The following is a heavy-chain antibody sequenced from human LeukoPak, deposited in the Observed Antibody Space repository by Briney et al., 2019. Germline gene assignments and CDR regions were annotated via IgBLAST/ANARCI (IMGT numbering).Heavy chain of an antibody. J-gene: IGHJ6*02. Sequence: RWASVKVSCKASGYTFTSYGISWVRQAPGQGLEWMGWISAYNGNTNYAQKLQGRVTMTTDTSTSTAYMELRSLRSDDTAVYYCARVKGSGYFWYYYYGMDVWGQGTTVTVSS. D-gene: IGHD3-22*01. CDR2: ISAYNGNT. CDR1: GYTFTSYG. CDR3: ARVKGSGYFWYYYYGMDV. V-gene: IGHV1-18*01.